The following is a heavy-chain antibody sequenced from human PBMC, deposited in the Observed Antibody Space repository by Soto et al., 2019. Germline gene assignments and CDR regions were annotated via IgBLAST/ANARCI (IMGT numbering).Heavy chain of an antibody. J-gene: IGHJ3*02. V-gene: IGHV4-4*02. CDR2: IYHSGST. CDR3: AREGVRGGYCSGGSCYSGAFDI. CDR1: GGSISSSNW. Sequence: QVQLQESGPGLVKPSGTLSLTCAVSGGSISSSNWWSWVRQPPGKGLEWIGEIYHSGSTNYNPSLKSRVTISVDKSKNQFSLKLSSVTAADTAVYYCAREGVRGGYCSGGSCYSGAFDIWGQGTMVTVSS. D-gene: IGHD2-15*01.